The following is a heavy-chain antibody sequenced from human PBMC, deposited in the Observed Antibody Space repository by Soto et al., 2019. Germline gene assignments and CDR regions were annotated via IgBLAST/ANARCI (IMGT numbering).Heavy chain of an antibody. D-gene: IGHD3-9*01. CDR3: AGVGSSVHYDILTGYYNFDY. V-gene: IGHV3-23*01. J-gene: IGHJ4*02. Sequence: GGSLRLSCAASGFTFSSYAMSWVRQAPGKGLEWVSAISGSGGSTYYADSVKGRFTISRDNSKNTLYLQMNSLRAEDTAVYYCAGVGSSVHYDILTGYYNFDYWGQGTLVTVSS. CDR1: GFTFSSYA. CDR2: ISGSGGST.